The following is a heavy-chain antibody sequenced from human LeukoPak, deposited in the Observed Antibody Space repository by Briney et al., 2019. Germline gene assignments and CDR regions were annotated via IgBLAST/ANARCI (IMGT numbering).Heavy chain of an antibody. CDR3: AKERGSSWYSDFDI. CDR1: GLTFSSYG. D-gene: IGHD6-13*01. V-gene: IGHV3-30*18. Sequence: PGGSLRLSCAASGLTFSSYGMHWVRQAPGKGLEWVAVISYDGSNKYYADSVKGRFTSSRDNSKNTLYLQMNSLRAEDTAVYYCAKERGSSWYSDFDIWGQGTMVTVSS. CDR2: ISYDGSNK. J-gene: IGHJ3*02.